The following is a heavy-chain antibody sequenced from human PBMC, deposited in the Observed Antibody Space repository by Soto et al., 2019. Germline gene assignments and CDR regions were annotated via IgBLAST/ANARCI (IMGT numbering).Heavy chain of an antibody. CDR1: GLTFSNYW. Sequence: GGSLRLSCAASGLTFSNYWMSWVRQAPGKGLEWVANIKQDGSEQYYSDSVKGQFTISRDNAKNSLYLQMNSLRAEDTAVYYCTRDAESSGWYPQNFDYWGQGTLVTVSS. CDR2: IKQDGSEQ. J-gene: IGHJ4*02. CDR3: TRDAESSGWYPQNFDY. V-gene: IGHV3-7*01. D-gene: IGHD6-19*01.